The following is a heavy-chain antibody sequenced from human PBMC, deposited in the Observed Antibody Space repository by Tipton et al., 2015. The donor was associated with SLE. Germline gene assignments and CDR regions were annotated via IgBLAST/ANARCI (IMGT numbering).Heavy chain of an antibody. CDR2: IGGSGPYI. CDR3: SRDPRSLDF. J-gene: IGHJ4*02. V-gene: IGHV3-11*04. CDR1: GFSLSDSY. Sequence: GSLRLSCAASGFSLSDSYMTWFRQAPGKGLQWVSYIGGSGPYINYADSVKGRFTISRDNAKNSLYLQMNSLRDEDTAVYYCSRDPRSLDFWGQGTLVTVSS.